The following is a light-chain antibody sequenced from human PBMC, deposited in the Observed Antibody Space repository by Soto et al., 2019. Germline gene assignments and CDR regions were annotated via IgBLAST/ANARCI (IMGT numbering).Light chain of an antibody. CDR3: QQYGSSSWT. CDR1: QSVSSSY. V-gene: IGKV3-20*01. Sequence: EIVLTQSPGTLSLSPGERATLSCRASQSVSSSYLAWYQQKSGQAPRLLIYGASSRATGIPDGFSGSGSGTDFTLTISRLEPEDFAVYYCQQYGSSSWTFGQGTKVDIK. CDR2: GAS. J-gene: IGKJ1*01.